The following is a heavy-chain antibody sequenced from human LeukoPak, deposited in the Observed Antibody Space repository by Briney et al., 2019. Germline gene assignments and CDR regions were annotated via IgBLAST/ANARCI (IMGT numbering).Heavy chain of an antibody. CDR1: GFTFSSYG. D-gene: IGHD3-22*01. V-gene: IGHV3-30*02. CDR3: AKDQVVDYYDSSGYQYYFEY. Sequence: GGSLRLSCAASGFTFSSYGMHWVRQAPGKGLEWVAFIRYDGSKKYYADSVKGRFTISRDNSKNTLYLQMNSLRAEDTAVYHCAKDQVVDYYDSSGYQYYFEYWGQGTLVTVSS. J-gene: IGHJ4*02. CDR2: IRYDGSKK.